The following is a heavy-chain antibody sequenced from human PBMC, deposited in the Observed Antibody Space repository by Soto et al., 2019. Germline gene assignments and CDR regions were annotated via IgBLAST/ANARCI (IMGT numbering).Heavy chain of an antibody. Sequence: EVQLLESGGTLVQPGGSLRLSCAASGFTFSIYAMSWVRQAPGKGLEWISGISGSGGDLYDAGSVKGRFTISRDNSNSTLYLQMNSLRAEDTAVYYCAKERCTGAFCFLFDSWGQGTLVTVSS. CDR2: ISGSGGDL. CDR3: AKERCTGAFCFLFDS. D-gene: IGHD2-8*02. CDR1: GFTFSIYA. V-gene: IGHV3-23*01. J-gene: IGHJ4*02.